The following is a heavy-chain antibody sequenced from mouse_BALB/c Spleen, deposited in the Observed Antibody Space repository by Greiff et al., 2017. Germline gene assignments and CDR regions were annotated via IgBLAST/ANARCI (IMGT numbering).Heavy chain of an antibody. Sequence: EVKLMESGPGLVKPSQSLSLTCTVTGYSITSDYAWNWIRQFPGNKLEWMGYISYSGSTSYNPSLKSRISISRDTSKNQFFLQLNSVTTEDTATYYCARPSHYYGSSPFAYWGQGTLVTVSA. D-gene: IGHD1-1*01. J-gene: IGHJ3*01. CDR3: ARPSHYYGSSPFAY. CDR2: ISYSGST. CDR1: GYSITSDYA. V-gene: IGHV3-2*02.